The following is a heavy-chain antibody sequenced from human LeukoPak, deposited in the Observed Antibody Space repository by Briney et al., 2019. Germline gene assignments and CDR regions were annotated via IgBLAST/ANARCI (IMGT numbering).Heavy chain of an antibody. CDR2: ISGYNGNT. V-gene: IGHV1-18*01. D-gene: IGHD3-3*01. Sequence: ASVKVSCKAPGYTFTSYGISWVRQAPGQGLEWMGWISGYNGNTNYAQKFQGRVTMTTDTSTSTAYMELRSLRSDDTAVYYCARDPTIFGVAGTNWFDPWGQGTLVTVSS. CDR3: ARDPTIFGVAGTNWFDP. CDR1: GYTFTSYG. J-gene: IGHJ5*02.